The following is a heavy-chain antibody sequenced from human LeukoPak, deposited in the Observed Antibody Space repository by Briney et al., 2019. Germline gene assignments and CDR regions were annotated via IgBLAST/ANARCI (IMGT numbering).Heavy chain of an antibody. D-gene: IGHD3-10*01. CDR2: IYYSGNT. V-gene: IGHV4-39*07. J-gene: IGHJ5*02. Sequence: SETLSLTCTVSGDSISSSTCFWGWVRQPPDKGLEWIGSIYYSGNTYYNASLKNRVTMSIDTSQNQFSLQLSSVTAADMAVYYCARVAMLRGASSWFDPWGQGTLVTVSS. CDR1: GDSISSSTCF. CDR3: ARVAMLRGASSWFDP.